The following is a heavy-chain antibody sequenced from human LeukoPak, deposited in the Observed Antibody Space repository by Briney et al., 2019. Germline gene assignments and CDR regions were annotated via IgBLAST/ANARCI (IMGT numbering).Heavy chain of an antibody. J-gene: IGHJ4*02. V-gene: IGHV3-30-3*01. Sequence: GGSLRLSCAASGFTFSSYAMHWVRQAPGKGLEWVAVISYDGSNKYYADSVKGRFTISRDNSKNTLYLQMNSLRAEDTAVYYCAREPSYDFWSGYTYYFDYWGQGTLVTVSS. CDR3: AREPSYDFWSGYTYYFDY. CDR1: GFTFSSYA. D-gene: IGHD3-3*01. CDR2: ISYDGSNK.